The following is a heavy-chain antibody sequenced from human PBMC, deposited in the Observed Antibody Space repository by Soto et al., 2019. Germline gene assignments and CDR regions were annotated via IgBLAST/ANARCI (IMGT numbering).Heavy chain of an antibody. V-gene: IGHV3-23*01. CDR3: AGWNYDY. Sequence: GWSLRLACASSGFTFMSYGMIWVRQAPGKGLEWVSAISQSAGGNTYYADSVKGRFTISRDDSKNTLYLQMDSLRPEDTAQYYCAGWNYDYWGQGTQVTVSS. CDR2: ISQSAGGNT. CDR1: GFTFMSYG. D-gene: IGHD1-7*01. J-gene: IGHJ4*02.